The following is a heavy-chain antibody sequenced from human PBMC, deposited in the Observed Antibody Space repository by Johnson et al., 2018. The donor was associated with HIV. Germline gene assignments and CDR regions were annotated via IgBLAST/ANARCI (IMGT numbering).Heavy chain of an antibody. CDR2: TSYDGSNK. D-gene: IGHD2-8*02. Sequence: QVQLVESGGGVVQPGRSLRLSCAASGFTFSSYGMHWVRQAPGKGLEWVAVTSYDGSNKYYADSVKGRFTISRDNSKNTLYLQMNSLRAEDTAVYYCARSGLFVLVVYAPDAFDIWGQGTMVTVSS. CDR1: GFTFSSYG. V-gene: IGHV3-30*03. CDR3: ARSGLFVLVVYAPDAFDI. J-gene: IGHJ3*02.